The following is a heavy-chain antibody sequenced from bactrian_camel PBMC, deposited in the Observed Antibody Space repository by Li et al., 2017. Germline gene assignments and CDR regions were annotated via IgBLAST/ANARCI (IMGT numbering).Heavy chain of an antibody. V-gene: IGHV3S25*01. D-gene: IGHD6*01. CDR3: AAGVWYGAGCVPPY. J-gene: IGHJ4*01. Sequence: QLVESGGGSVQAGGSLRLSCAASGPYHGYCMHWFRQAPGKERERVAALDTGGGSAYYAGSVKGRFTISQDNTKNTVSLQMNSLKPEDTAMYYCAAGVWYGAGCVPPYWGQGTQVTVS. CDR1: GPYHGYC. CDR2: LDTGGGSA.